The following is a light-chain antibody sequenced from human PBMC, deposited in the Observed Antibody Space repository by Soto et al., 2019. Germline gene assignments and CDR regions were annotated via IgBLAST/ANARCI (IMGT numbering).Light chain of an antibody. V-gene: IGKV3-15*01. Sequence: EIVMTQSPATLSVSPGDRATLSCRASQSVSSNLAWYQQKPGQAPRLLIYGASTRATGIPARFSGSGSGTEFTLTISSLQSEDFAVYYCQQYNNWPPFTFGPGTTVAIK. CDR2: GAS. CDR3: QQYNNWPPFT. CDR1: QSVSSN. J-gene: IGKJ3*01.